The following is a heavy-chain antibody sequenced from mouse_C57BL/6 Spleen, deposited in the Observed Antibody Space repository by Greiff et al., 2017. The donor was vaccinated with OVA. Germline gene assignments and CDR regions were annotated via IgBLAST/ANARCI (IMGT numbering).Heavy chain of an antibody. CDR1: GYTFTDYE. CDR3: TRDYYGSVWFAY. J-gene: IGHJ3*01. Sequence: QVQLKQSGAELVRPGASVTLSCKASGYTFTDYEMHWVKQTPVHGLEWIGAIDPETGGTAYNQKFKGKAILTADKSSSTAYMELRSLTSEDSAVYYCTRDYYGSVWFAYWGQGTLVTVSA. CDR2: IDPETGGT. D-gene: IGHD1-1*01. V-gene: IGHV1-15*01.